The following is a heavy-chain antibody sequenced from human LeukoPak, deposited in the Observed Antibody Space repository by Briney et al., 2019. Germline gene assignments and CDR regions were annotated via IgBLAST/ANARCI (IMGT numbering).Heavy chain of an antibody. D-gene: IGHD2-2*01. CDR3: ARGRRLVVPAASWFDP. CDR2: INPNSGGT. J-gene: IGHJ5*02. Sequence: ASVKVSCKASGYTFTGYYMHWVRQAPGQGLEWMGWINPNSGGTNYAQKFQGRVTMTRDTPISTAYMELSRLRSDDTAVYYCARGRRLVVPAASWFDPWGQGTLVTVSS. CDR1: GYTFTGYY. V-gene: IGHV1-2*02.